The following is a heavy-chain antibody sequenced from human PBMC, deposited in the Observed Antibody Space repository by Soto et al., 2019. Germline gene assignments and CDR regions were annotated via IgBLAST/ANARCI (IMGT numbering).Heavy chain of an antibody. J-gene: IGHJ3*01. CDR3: ARDRRECYKRYFEF. CDR1: GVPITSYF. D-gene: IGHD2-15*01. CDR2: ISFSGAT. V-gene: IGHV4-59*01. Sequence: SETLSLTCTVSGVPITSYFWSWIRQTPGKGLDWIGSISFSGATYSNPSLKGRAALSVDTSENHLSLTLSSVTSADTAVYFCARDRRECYKRYFEFWG.